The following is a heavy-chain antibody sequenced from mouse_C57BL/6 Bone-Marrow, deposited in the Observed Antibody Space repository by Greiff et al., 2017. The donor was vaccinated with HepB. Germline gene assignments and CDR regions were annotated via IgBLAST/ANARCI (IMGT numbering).Heavy chain of an antibody. J-gene: IGHJ4*01. V-gene: IGHV1-74*01. CDR1: GYTFTSYW. CDR2: IHPSDSDT. D-gene: IGHD3-3*01. CDR3: AIGTYFSYYYAMDY. Sequence: QVQLKQPGAELVKPGASVKVSCKASGYTFTSYWMHWVKQRPGQGLEWIGRIHPSDSDTNYNQKFKGKATLTVDKSSSTAYMQLSSLTSEDSAVYYCAIGTYFSYYYAMDYWGQGTSVTVSS.